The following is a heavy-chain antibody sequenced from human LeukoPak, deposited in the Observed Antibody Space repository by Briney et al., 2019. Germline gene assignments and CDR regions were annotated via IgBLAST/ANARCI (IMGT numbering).Heavy chain of an antibody. CDR1: GGSIISSDYH. J-gene: IGHJ3*02. V-gene: IGHV4-39*01. Sequence: PSETLSLTCTVSGGSIISSDYHWGLVRQPPGTGLEWIGTISYSGNTDYNPSLRSRVTISVDTSNNQFSLRLGSVTAADTAVYHCARHCCSGPAKRVFDIWGQGTMVTVSS. D-gene: IGHD2-15*01. CDR2: ISYSGNT. CDR3: ARHCCSGPAKRVFDI.